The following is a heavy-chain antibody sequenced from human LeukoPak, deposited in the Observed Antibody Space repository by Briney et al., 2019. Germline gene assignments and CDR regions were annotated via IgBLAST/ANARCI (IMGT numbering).Heavy chain of an antibody. CDR3: ARAPYTSGWYRGDNDY. D-gene: IGHD6-19*01. CDR1: GFTFSSYS. Sequence: PGGSLRLSCAASGFTFSSYSMNWVRQAPGKGLEWVSYISGSSGTRYYADSVKGRFTISRGNAENSLYLQMNSLRAEDTAVYYCARAPYTSGWYRGDNDYWGQGTLVTVSS. CDR2: ISGSSGTR. V-gene: IGHV3-48*01. J-gene: IGHJ4*02.